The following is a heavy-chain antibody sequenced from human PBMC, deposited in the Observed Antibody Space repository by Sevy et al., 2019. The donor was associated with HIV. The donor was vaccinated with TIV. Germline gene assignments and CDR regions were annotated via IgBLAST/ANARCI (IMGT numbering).Heavy chain of an antibody. Sequence: GASVKVSCMVSGYTLSKLSMHWVRQAPGKGPEWMGGFDPEDGETIYSQKFQGRVTMTEDTSTDTAYMELSSMRSEDTAVYYCATLAFWSDYPLYGMDVWGQGTTVTVSS. CDR2: FDPEDGET. V-gene: IGHV1-24*01. CDR1: GYTLSKLS. D-gene: IGHD3-3*01. CDR3: ATLAFWSDYPLYGMDV. J-gene: IGHJ6*02.